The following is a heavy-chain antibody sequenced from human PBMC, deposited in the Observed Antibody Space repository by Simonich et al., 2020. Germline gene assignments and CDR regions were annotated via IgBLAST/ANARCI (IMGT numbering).Heavy chain of an antibody. CDR3: ARGGIAARDAFDI. CDR1: GFTFSSYW. CDR2: IKQDGSEK. D-gene: IGHD6-6*01. V-gene: IGHV3-7*01. J-gene: IGHJ3*02. Sequence: EVQLVESGGGLVQPGGSLRLSCAASGFTFSSYWMSWVRQAPGKGLEGVAKIKQDGSEKYYVDSVKGRFTISRDNAKNSLYLQMNSLRAEDTAVYYCARGGIAARDAFDIWGQGTMVTVSS.